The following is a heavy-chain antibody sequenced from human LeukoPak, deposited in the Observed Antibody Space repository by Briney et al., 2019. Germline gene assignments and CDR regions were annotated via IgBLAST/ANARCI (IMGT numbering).Heavy chain of an antibody. CDR1: GGSISSYY. Sequence: SETLSLTYTESGGSISSYYWSWIRQPPGKGLEWIRYIYYSGSTNYSPSLKSRVTISVDTSKNQFSLKLSSVTAADTAVYYCAREVLSGGFDYWGQGTLVTVSS. CDR3: AREVLSGGFDY. V-gene: IGHV4-59*01. CDR2: IYYSGST. D-gene: IGHD1-1*01. J-gene: IGHJ4*02.